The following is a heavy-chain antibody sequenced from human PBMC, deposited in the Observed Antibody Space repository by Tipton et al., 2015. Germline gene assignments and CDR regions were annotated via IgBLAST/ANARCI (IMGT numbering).Heavy chain of an antibody. Sequence: TLSLTCAVSAYSISTDYYWVWIRQPPGKGLEWIGTISHGGNTFYNPSLKSRVAISVDTSNNNFSLKLTSLTASDTAVYYCASLLLYGDYVHGLGYWGRGTLVTVSS. V-gene: IGHV4-38-2*01. CDR3: ASLLLYGDYVHGLGY. CDR1: AYSISTDYY. CDR2: ISHGGNT. D-gene: IGHD4-17*01. J-gene: IGHJ4*02.